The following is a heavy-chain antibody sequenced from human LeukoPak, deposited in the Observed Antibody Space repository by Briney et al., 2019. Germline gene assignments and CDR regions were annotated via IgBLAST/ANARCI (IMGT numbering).Heavy chain of an antibody. D-gene: IGHD3-3*01. CDR2: IIPIFGTA. J-gene: IGHJ4*02. Sequence: SVKVSCKASGGTFSSYAISWVRQAPGQGLEWMGGIIPIFGTANYAQRFQGRVTITADESTSTAYMELSSLRPEDTAVYYCATFRAHNYDFWSGYLDYWGQGTLVTVSS. CDR1: GGTFSSYA. V-gene: IGHV1-69*13. CDR3: ATFRAHNYDFWSGYLDY.